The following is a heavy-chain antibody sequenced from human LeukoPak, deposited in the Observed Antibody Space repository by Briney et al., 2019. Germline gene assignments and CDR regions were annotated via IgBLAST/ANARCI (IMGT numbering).Heavy chain of an antibody. CDR1: GYTFTSYG. CDR2: ISAYNGNT. J-gene: IGHJ4*02. V-gene: IGHV1-18*01. Sequence: ASVKVSCKASGYTFTSYGISWVRQAPGQGLEWMGWISAYNGNTNYAQKLQGRVTMTTDTSTSTAYMELRSLRPDDTAVYYCARDSARTYSYGSYFDYWGQGTLVTVSS. D-gene: IGHD5-18*01. CDR3: ARDSARTYSYGSYFDY.